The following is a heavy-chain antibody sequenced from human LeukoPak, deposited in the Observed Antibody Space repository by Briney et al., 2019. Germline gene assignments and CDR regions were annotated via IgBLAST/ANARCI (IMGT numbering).Heavy chain of an antibody. CDR1: GYSFSTYW. D-gene: IGHD3-10*01. CDR2: INPGDSNT. Sequence: GDSLKISCKASGYSFSTYWIGWVRQIPGKGLEWMGIINPGDSNTRYSPSFRGQVTISADKSISTAYLQWSSLKASDTAMYYCARVRGTTFIVSWFDPWGQGTLVTVSS. CDR3: ARVRGTTFIVSWFDP. V-gene: IGHV5-51*01. J-gene: IGHJ5*02.